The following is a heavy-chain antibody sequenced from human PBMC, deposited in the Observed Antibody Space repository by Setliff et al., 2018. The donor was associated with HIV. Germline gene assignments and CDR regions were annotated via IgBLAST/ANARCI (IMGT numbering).Heavy chain of an antibody. V-gene: IGHV1-2*06. J-gene: IGHJ4*02. D-gene: IGHD3-9*01. CDR2: IEPSSGGT. CDR3: AREHDTLTGYSFDY. Sequence: ASVKVSCKASGYTFTAYYIHWVRQAPGHGLQLMGRIEPSSGGTNYIQKFQGRVTITRDTSIYTVYMELTGLTSDDTAVYYCAREHDTLTGYSFDYWGQGTLVTVSS. CDR1: GYTFTAYY.